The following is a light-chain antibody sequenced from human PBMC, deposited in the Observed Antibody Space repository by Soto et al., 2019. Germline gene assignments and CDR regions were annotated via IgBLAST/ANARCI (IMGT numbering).Light chain of an antibody. CDR3: LQDYNYPWT. CDR2: AAS. CDR1: QGIRND. J-gene: IGKJ1*01. Sequence: AIQMTQSPSSLSASVGDRVTITCRASQGIRNDLGWYQQKPGKAPKLLIYAASSLQSGVPSRFSGSESGTDFTLTNSSLQPEDFAPYYCLQDYNYPWTFGQGTKVEIK. V-gene: IGKV1-6*01.